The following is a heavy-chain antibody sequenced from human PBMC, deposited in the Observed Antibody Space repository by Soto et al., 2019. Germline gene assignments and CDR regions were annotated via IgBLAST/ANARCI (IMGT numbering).Heavy chain of an antibody. CDR3: AIVFLGFQTGRYYYYGMDV. V-gene: IGHV4-30-4*01. CDR1: GGSISSGDYY. J-gene: IGHJ6*02. D-gene: IGHD3-16*01. Sequence: SETLSLTCTVSGGSISSGDYYWSWIRQPPGKGLEWIGYIYYSGSTYYNPSLKSRITISVDTSKNQFSLKLSSVTAADTAVYYCAIVFLGFQTGRYYYYGMDVWGQGTTVTVSS. CDR2: IYYSGST.